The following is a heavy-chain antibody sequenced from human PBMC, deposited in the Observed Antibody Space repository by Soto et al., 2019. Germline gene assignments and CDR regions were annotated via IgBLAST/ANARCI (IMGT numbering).Heavy chain of an antibody. J-gene: IGHJ5*02. Sequence: ASVKVSCKASGGTFSSYAISWVRQAPGQGLEWMGGIIPIFGTANYAQKFQGRVTITADESTSTAYMELSSLRSEDTAVYYCARGVDGYCSSTSCYAAGFWFDPWGQGTLVTVSS. CDR1: GGTFSSYA. D-gene: IGHD2-2*01. V-gene: IGHV1-69*13. CDR2: IIPIFGTA. CDR3: ARGVDGYCSSTSCYAAGFWFDP.